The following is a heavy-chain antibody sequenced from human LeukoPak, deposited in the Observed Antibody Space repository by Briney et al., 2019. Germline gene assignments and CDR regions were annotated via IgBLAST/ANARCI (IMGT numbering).Heavy chain of an antibody. D-gene: IGHD3-22*01. CDR3: ARAPDGYEAFDI. CDR2: IWYDGSNK. J-gene: IGHJ3*02. CDR1: GFTFSSYV. Sequence: TGGSLRLSCAASGFTFSSYVMSWVRQAPGKGLEWVALIWYDGSNKEYAESVKGRFTISRDNSKNTLYLQMNSLRAKDTAVYYCARAPDGYEAFDIWGQGTMVTVSS. V-gene: IGHV3-33*08.